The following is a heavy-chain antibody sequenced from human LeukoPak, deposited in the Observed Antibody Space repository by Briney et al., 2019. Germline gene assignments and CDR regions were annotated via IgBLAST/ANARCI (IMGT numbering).Heavy chain of an antibody. CDR2: IHYSGSA. Sequence: PSETLSLTCTVSGGSISSSSYYWGWIRQPPGKGLEWIGSIHYSGSAYYNPSLKSRVTISVDTSKNQFSLKLNSVTAIDTSVYYCARHYQWLAPPSDYWGQGTLVTVSS. V-gene: IGHV4-39*01. CDR3: ARHYQWLAPPSDY. J-gene: IGHJ4*02. CDR1: GGSISSSSYY. D-gene: IGHD6-19*01.